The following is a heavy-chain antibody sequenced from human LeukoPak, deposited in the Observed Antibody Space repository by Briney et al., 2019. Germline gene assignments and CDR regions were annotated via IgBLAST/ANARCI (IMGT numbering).Heavy chain of an antibody. CDR3: ARTLNYYGSGSIDY. CDR1: GFTVSSNY. Sequence: PGGSLTLSCAASGFTVSSNYMSWVRQAPGKGLEWVSVIYSGGSTYYADSVKGRFTISRDNSKNTLYLQMNSLRAEDTAVYYCARTLNYYGSGSIDYWGQGTLVTVSS. CDR2: IYSGGST. V-gene: IGHV3-66*01. D-gene: IGHD3-10*01. J-gene: IGHJ4*02.